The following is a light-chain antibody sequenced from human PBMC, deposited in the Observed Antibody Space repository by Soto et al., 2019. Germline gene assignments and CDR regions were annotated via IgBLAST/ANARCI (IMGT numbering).Light chain of an antibody. V-gene: IGKV1-39*01. Sequence: DIQMTQSPSSLSASVGDRVTITCRASQSISSYLNWYQQKPGKAPKLLIYAASSLQSGVPSRFSGSGSGTDFILTISILQHEDFATYYCQQSYGSLTWTFGQGTKVDIK. CDR1: QSISSY. J-gene: IGKJ1*01. CDR2: AAS. CDR3: QQSYGSLTWT.